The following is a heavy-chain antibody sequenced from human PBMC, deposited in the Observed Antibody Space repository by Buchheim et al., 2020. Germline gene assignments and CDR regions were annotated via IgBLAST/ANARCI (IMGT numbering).Heavy chain of an antibody. V-gene: IGHV3-74*01. CDR2: ISSDGSAT. CDR1: GFTSSNYW. CDR3: ARGVTAAGPFEY. J-gene: IGHJ4*02. D-gene: IGHD6-25*01. Sequence: EVQLVESGGGLVQPGGALRLSCAASGFTSSNYWMYWVRQAPGKGLVWVSRISSDGSATSYADSVKGRFTISRDNAKNTLYLQMKSLRAEDTAVYYCARGVTAAGPFEYWGQGTL.